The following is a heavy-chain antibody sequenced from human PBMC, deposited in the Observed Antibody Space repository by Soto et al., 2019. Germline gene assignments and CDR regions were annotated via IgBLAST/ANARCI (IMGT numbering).Heavy chain of an antibody. V-gene: IGHV4-59*01. J-gene: IGHJ5*02. CDR3: ARDRYTTGWYYFDP. CDR1: GGSMSSYY. Sequence: SETLSLTCTVSGGSMSSYYWSWIWQPPGKGLEWIGYIYYGGNTNYNPSLKSRVTISLDTSKNQFSLKLSSVTAADTAVYYCARDRYTTGWYYFDPWGQGTLVTVSS. CDR2: IYYGGNT. D-gene: IGHD6-19*01.